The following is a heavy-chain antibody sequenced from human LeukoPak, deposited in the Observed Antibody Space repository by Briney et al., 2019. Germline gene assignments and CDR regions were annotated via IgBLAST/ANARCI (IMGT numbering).Heavy chain of an antibody. Sequence: ASVKVSCKASGYTFTSYDINWVRQATGQGPEWMGWMSPNSGGTGYAPKFQDRVTMTRDTSISTAYMELSSVTSEDTAVYYCARGIAAGVDYWGQGALVTVSS. CDR2: MSPNSGGT. CDR1: GYTFTSYD. V-gene: IGHV1-8*01. D-gene: IGHD6-13*01. CDR3: ARGIAAGVDY. J-gene: IGHJ4*02.